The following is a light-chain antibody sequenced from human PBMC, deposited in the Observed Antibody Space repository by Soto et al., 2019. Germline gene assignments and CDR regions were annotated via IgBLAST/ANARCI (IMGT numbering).Light chain of an antibody. CDR1: QSVDSNY. Sequence: EIVMTQSPATVSVSPGERATLSCRTSQSVDSNYFAWYQQKPGQAPRLLIYGASSRATDIPDRFSGSGSGTDFTLTISRLEPEDFAVYYCQQYLTFGQGTKVDNK. J-gene: IGKJ1*01. CDR2: GAS. V-gene: IGKV3-20*01. CDR3: QQYLT.